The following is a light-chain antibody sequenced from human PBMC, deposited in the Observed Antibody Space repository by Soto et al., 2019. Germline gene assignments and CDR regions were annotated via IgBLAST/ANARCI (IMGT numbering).Light chain of an antibody. CDR2: DVS. Sequence: QSALTQPRSVSGSPGQSVTISCTGTSSDVGGYNYVSWYQQHPGKAPKLMIYDVSKRPSGVPDRFSGSKSGNTASLTISGLQAEDEADYYYCSYAGSYTYVFGTGTKVT. J-gene: IGLJ1*01. CDR3: CSYAGSYTYV. CDR1: SSDVGGYNY. V-gene: IGLV2-11*01.